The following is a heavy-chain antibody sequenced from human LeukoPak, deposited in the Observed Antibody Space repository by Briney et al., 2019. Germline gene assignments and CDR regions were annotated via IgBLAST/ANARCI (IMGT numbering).Heavy chain of an antibody. CDR2: IYHSGST. CDR3: AFQSGSHGSGSYLPGFWDY. CDR1: GGSISSYY. J-gene: IGHJ4*02. Sequence: SETLSLTCTVSGGSISSYYWSWIRQPPGKGLEWIGSIYHSGSTYYNPSLKSRVTISVDTSKNQFSLKLSSVTAADTAVYYCAFQSGSHGSGSYLPGFWDYWGQGTLVTVSS. D-gene: IGHD3-10*01. V-gene: IGHV4-59*04.